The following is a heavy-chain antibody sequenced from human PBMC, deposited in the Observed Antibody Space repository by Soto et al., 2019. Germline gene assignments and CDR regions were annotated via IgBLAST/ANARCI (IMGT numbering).Heavy chain of an antibody. CDR3: AREYVFLHYGMDV. V-gene: IGHV3-48*02. J-gene: IGHJ6*02. CDR2: IIRSSSTI. D-gene: IGHD3-10*02. CDR1: GFTFRSYS. Sequence: GGSLRLSCAASGFTFRSYSMSWVRQAPGKGLEWVASIIRSSSTIYYADSVKGRFTISRDNAKNSLYLQMISMRDEDAAVYYCAREYVFLHYGMDVWGQGTTVTVSS.